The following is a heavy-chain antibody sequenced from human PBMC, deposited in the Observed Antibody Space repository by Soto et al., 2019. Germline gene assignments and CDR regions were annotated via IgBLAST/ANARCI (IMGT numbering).Heavy chain of an antibody. CDR1: GFSFSNAW. V-gene: IGHV3-15*01. CDR2: IKSKTDGGTT. Sequence: EVQLVESGGGLVQPGGSPRLSCVASGFSFSNAWMSWVRQAPGKGLEWVGRIKSKTDGGTTAYAPPVKGRFTISRDDSKNLLYLQMNNLKIEDTAVYYCTTDDPINRNWGQGTLVTVSS. CDR3: TTDDPINRN. J-gene: IGHJ4*02.